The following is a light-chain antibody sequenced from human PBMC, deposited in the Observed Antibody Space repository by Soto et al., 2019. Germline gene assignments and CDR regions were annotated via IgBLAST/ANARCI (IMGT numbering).Light chain of an antibody. Sequence: QSVLTQPPSASGTPGQRVTISCSGSRSNIGSYDVYCYQQVPGTAPKLLLYGDSRRPSGVPDRFSGSKSGTSASLAISGLRSEDEADYYCATWDDSLSVLFGGGTKLTVL. CDR2: GDS. CDR3: ATWDDSLSVL. CDR1: RSNIGSYD. J-gene: IGLJ3*02. V-gene: IGLV1-47*02.